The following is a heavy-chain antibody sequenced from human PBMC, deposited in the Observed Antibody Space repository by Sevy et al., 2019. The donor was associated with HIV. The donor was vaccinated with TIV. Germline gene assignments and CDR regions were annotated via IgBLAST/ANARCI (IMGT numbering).Heavy chain of an antibody. V-gene: IGHV4-34*01. J-gene: IGHJ5*02. CDR1: GGSFSGYY. Sequence: SETLSLTCAVYGGSFSGYYWSWIRQTPGKGLEWIGEINHSGSTNYNPSLKSRVTISVDTSKNQFSLKLSSVTAADTAVYYCARGKSPAYYYGSGSQQRAQVDPWGQGTLVTVSS. CDR3: ARGKSPAYYYGSGSQQRAQVDP. CDR2: INHSGST. D-gene: IGHD3-10*01.